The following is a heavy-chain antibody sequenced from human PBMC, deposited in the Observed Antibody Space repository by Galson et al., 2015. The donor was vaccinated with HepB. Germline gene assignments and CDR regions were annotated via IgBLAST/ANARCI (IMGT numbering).Heavy chain of an antibody. Sequence: QSGAEVKKPGESLRISCKVSGYSFTNYWISWVRQMPGKGLEWMGRIDPGDSYTNYSPSLQGHVTISADKSISTAYLQWSSLKASDTAMYFCARHRRARGSSSDFDYWGQGTLVTVSS. J-gene: IGHJ4*02. CDR2: IDPGDSYT. CDR1: GYSFTNYW. V-gene: IGHV5-10-1*01. D-gene: IGHD6-6*01. CDR3: ARHRRARGSSSDFDY.